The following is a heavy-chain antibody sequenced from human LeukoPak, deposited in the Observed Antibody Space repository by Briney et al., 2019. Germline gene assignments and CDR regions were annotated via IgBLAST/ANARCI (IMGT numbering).Heavy chain of an antibody. D-gene: IGHD3-3*01. CDR2: IYYSVRT. CDR3: ARGRSYYDFWSGLATFDY. CDR1: GGSISRYY. J-gene: IGHJ4*02. Sequence: SETLSLTCTVSGGSISRYYWSWIRQPPGKRLEWIGYIYYSVRTNYNPSLKSRVTISVDTSKNQFSLKLSSVTAADTAVYYCARGRSYYDFWSGLATFDYWGQGTLVTVSS. V-gene: IGHV4-59*08.